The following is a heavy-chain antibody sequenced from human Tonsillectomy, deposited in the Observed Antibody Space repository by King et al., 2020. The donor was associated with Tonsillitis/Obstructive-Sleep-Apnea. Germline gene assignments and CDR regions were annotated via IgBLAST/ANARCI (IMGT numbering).Heavy chain of an antibody. CDR1: GVTFRHYA. Sequence: QLVQSGGGVVQPGRSRRLSCVASGVTFRHYAMHWVRQAPGKGLEWAALISYDGSDKYYADSVKGRFTISRDNSKNTVYLQMNFLRPEDTAVYYCARGEMATISPAFDIWGQGTMVTVSS. J-gene: IGHJ3*02. CDR2: ISYDGSDK. D-gene: IGHD5-24*01. V-gene: IGHV3-30*04. CDR3: ARGEMATISPAFDI.